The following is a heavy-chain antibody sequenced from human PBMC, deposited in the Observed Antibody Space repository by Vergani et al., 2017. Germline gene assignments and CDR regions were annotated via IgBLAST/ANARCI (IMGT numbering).Heavy chain of an antibody. V-gene: IGHV1-2*02. CDR1: GYTFTGYY. CDR3: ARDRGPSSGWYDGINFDY. J-gene: IGHJ4*02. Sequence: QVQLVQSGAEVKKPGASVKVSCKASGYTFTGYYMHWVRQAPGQGLEWMGWINPNSGGTNYAQKFQGRVTMTRDTSISTAYMELSRLRSDDTAVYYCARDRGPSSGWYDGINFDYWGQGTLVTVSS. CDR2: INPNSGGT. D-gene: IGHD6-19*01.